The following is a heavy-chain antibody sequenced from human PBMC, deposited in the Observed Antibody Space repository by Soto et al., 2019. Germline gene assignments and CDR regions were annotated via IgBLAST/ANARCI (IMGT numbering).Heavy chain of an antibody. D-gene: IGHD6-13*01. Sequence: PSETLSLTRAVSGYSISSGYYWGWIRQPPGKGLERLGTTYYGASSYYNPSLRSRITILLDASTNQLSLKLSSVTAADTAVYFCVRVAGSASWYETDSWGQGILVTVSS. V-gene: IGHV4-38-2*01. CDR2: TYYGASS. CDR3: VRVAGSASWYETDS. CDR1: GYSISSGYY. J-gene: IGHJ4*02.